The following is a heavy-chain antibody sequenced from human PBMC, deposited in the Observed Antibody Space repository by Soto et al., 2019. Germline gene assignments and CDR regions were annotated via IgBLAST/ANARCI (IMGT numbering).Heavy chain of an antibody. Sequence: EMHLVESGGGLVQPGRSLRLSCEASGFTFEDYAMHWVRQAPGKGLEWVSGISWNSGNIINADSVKGRFTISRDNAKNSLYLQMNSLRLEDTALYYCAKMVTWDSSGYYQGGFDCWGQGTLVTVSS. V-gene: IGHV3-9*01. J-gene: IGHJ4*02. CDR2: ISWNSGNI. CDR1: GFTFEDYA. D-gene: IGHD3-22*01. CDR3: AKMVTWDSSGYYQGGFDC.